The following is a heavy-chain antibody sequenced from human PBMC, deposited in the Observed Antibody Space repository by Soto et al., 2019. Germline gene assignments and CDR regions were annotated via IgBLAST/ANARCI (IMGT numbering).Heavy chain of an antibody. D-gene: IGHD4-17*01. J-gene: IGHJ4*02. CDR2: ISYDLRKT. Sequence: VQLVESGGGVVQPGTSLRLSCEVSGLTFSTYGFHWVRQAPGKGLEWVALISYDLRKTHYADSVRGRFTISRDNSKNTLYLQMNDLRADDTALYYCAKDRLGGMGTVMMPGTDWGQGTLVTVSS. V-gene: IGHV3-30*18. CDR3: AKDRLGGMGTVMMPGTD. CDR1: GLTFSTYG.